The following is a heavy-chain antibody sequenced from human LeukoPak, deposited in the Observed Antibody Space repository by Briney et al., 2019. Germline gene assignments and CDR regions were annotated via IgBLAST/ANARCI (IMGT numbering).Heavy chain of an antibody. D-gene: IGHD3-16*02. CDR1: GYIFTNYY. CDR3: ARGTPGSYLGY. Sequence: GASVKVSCKASGYIFTNYYVQWVRQAPGQGLEWMGWINPKNGATIYAQKFQDRVTMTRDTSISTAYMELNRPTSDDTAVYFCARGTPGSYLGYWGQGTLVTVSP. CDR2: INPKNGAT. J-gene: IGHJ4*02. V-gene: IGHV1-2*02.